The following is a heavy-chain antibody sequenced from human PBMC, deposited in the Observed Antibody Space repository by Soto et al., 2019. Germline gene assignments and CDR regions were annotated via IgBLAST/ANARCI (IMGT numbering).Heavy chain of an antibody. D-gene: IGHD2-2*01. CDR1: GYSFTSYW. Sequence: GESLKISCQGSGYSFTSYWISWVRQMPGKGLEWMGRIDPSDSYTNYSPSFQGHVTISADKSISTAYLQWSSLKASDTAMYYCARRYCSSTSCYFGGYDRVNWFDPWGQGTLVTVSS. CDR3: ARRYCSSTSCYFGGYDRVNWFDP. J-gene: IGHJ5*02. V-gene: IGHV5-10-1*01. CDR2: IDPSDSYT.